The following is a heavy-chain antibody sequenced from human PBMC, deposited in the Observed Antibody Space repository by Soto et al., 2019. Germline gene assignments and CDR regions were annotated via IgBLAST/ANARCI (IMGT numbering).Heavy chain of an antibody. CDR1: GYTFTSYG. CDR2: ISAYNGNT. Sequence: GASVKVSCKASGYTFTSYGISWVRQAPGQGLEWMGWISAYNGNTNYAQKLQGRVTMTTDTSTSTAYMELRSLRSDDTAVYYCARDLQWLTEEGNWFDPWSQGTLVTVSS. D-gene: IGHD6-19*01. V-gene: IGHV1-18*01. CDR3: ARDLQWLTEEGNWFDP. J-gene: IGHJ5*02.